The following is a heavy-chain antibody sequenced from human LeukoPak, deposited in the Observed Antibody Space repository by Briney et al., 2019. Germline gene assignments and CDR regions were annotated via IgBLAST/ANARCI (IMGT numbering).Heavy chain of an antibody. Sequence: SETLSLTCAVYGGSFSGYYWSWIRQPPGEGLEWIGEINHSGSTNYNPSLKSRVTISVDTSKNQFSLKLSSVTAADTAVYYCARDRIAAAGLKYYYYGMDVWGQGTTVTVSS. CDR3: ARDRIAAAGLKYYYYGMDV. V-gene: IGHV4-34*01. D-gene: IGHD6-13*01. CDR1: GGSFSGYY. J-gene: IGHJ6*02. CDR2: INHSGST.